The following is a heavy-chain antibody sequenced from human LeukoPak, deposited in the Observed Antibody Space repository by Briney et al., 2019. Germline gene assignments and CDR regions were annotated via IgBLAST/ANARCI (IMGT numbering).Heavy chain of an antibody. CDR2: IRSKAYGGTT. Sequence: GGSLRLSCTASGFTFGDYAMSWFRQAPGKGLERVGFIRSKAYGGTTEYAASVKGRFTISRDDSKSIAYLQMNSLKTEDTAVYYCTRDGGNEVSDYWGQGTLVTVSS. CDR3: TRDGGNEVSDY. J-gene: IGHJ4*02. V-gene: IGHV3-49*03. CDR1: GFTFGDYA. D-gene: IGHD5-12*01.